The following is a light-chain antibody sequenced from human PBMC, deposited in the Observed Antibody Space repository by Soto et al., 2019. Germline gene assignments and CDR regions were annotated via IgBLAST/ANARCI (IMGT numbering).Light chain of an antibody. Sequence: PGERATPSCRASQTVSSSHLAWYQHKPGQAPRLLIYAASSRATGSPDRFSGGGSGTDFTLTISSLEPEDFAVYYCQQYNNWPITFGQGTRLEIK. CDR2: AAS. V-gene: IGKV3-20*01. CDR1: QTVSSSH. J-gene: IGKJ5*01. CDR3: QQYNNWPIT.